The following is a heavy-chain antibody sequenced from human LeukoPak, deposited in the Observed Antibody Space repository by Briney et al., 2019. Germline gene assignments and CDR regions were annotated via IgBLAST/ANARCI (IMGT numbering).Heavy chain of an antibody. CDR1: RFTFSSYA. V-gene: IGHV3-30-3*01. Sequence: PGRSLRLSCAASRFTFSSYAMHWVRQAPGKGLEWVAVISYDGSNKYYADSVKGRFTISRDNSKNTLYLQMNSLRAEDTAVYYCAKNIAVAGTGPGTFDIWGQGTMVTVSS. CDR2: ISYDGSNK. D-gene: IGHD6-19*01. CDR3: AKNIAVAGTGPGTFDI. J-gene: IGHJ3*02.